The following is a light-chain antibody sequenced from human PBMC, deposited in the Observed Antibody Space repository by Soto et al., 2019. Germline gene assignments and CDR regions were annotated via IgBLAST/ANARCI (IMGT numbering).Light chain of an antibody. CDR1: SPIIGSNY. J-gene: IGLJ2*01. V-gene: IGLV1-51*01. Sequence: QSVLTQPPPVSSAPGQKVTISLSWSSPIIGSNYVSWYQQLPGTAPKLLIYDNNKRPSGIPDRFSGSKSGTSATLGITGLQTGDEADYYCGTWDSSLSAGVFGGGTKVTVL. CDR2: DNN. CDR3: GTWDSSLSAGV.